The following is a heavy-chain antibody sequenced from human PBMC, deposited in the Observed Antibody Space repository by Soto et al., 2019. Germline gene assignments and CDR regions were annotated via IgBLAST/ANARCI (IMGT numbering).Heavy chain of an antibody. D-gene: IGHD3-10*01. CDR2: ISVSGDNT. CDR1: GFTFSRYA. V-gene: IGHV3-23*01. CDR3: AKDGKTRTKVWFPAGYGMDV. J-gene: IGHJ6*02. Sequence: PGGSLRLSCAASGFTFSRYAMNWVRQAPGRGLQWISGISVSGDNTSYVESVRGRFTVYRDNSKNTLYLQMNNLRAEDTALYYCAKDGKTRTKVWFPAGYGMDVWGQGTMVTVYS.